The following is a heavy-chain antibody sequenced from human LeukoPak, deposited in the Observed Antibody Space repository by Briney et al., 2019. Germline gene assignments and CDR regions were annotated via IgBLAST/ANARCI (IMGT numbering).Heavy chain of an antibody. V-gene: IGHV1-2*02. CDR2: INPNSGGT. CDR3: ARGTDILTGRPSNWFDP. J-gene: IGHJ5*02. CDR1: GYTFTGYY. Sequence: GASVKVSCKASGYTFTGYYMHWVRQAPGQGLEWMGWINPNSGGTNYAQKLQGRVTMTTDTSTSTAYMELRSLRSDDTAVYYCARGTDILTGRPSNWFDPWGQGTLVTVSS. D-gene: IGHD3-9*01.